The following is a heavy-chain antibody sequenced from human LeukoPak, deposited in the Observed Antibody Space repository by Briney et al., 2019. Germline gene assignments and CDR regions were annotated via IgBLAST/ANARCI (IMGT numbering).Heavy chain of an antibody. D-gene: IGHD5-24*01. CDR1: GFTVSSNY. CDR3: AIESRDGYNFDY. V-gene: IGHV3-53*01. J-gene: IGHJ4*02. Sequence: GGSLRLSCAASGFTVSSNYMSWVRQAPGKGLEWVSVIYSGGSTYYADSVKGRFTISRDNSKNTLYLQMNSLRAEDTAVYYCAIESRDGYNFDYWGQGTLVIVSS. CDR2: IYSGGST.